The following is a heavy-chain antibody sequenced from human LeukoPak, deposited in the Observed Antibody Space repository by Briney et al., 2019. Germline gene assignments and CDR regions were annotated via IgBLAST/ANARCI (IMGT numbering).Heavy chain of an antibody. CDR2: IIPIFGTA. CDR1: GGTFSSYA. Sequence: ASVKVSCKASGGTFSSYAISWVRQAPGQGLEWMGGIIPIFGTANYAQKFQGRVTITTDESTSTAYMELGSLRSEDTAVYYCARVPDVRFGELFAIDYWGQGTLVTVSS. CDR3: ARVPDVRFGELFAIDY. J-gene: IGHJ4*01. D-gene: IGHD3-10*01. V-gene: IGHV1-69*05.